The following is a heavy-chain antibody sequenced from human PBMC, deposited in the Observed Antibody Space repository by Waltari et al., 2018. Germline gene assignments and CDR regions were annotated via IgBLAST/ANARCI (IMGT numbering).Heavy chain of an antibody. V-gene: IGHV4-39*01. Sequence: QLQLQESGPGLVKPSETLSLTCTVSGGSISSSSYYWGWIRQPPGKGLEWIGSIYYSGRTYDSPSLKSRVTIAVDTSKNQFSLKLSSVTAADTAVYYWASGEQARYYYYGMDVWGQGTTVTVSS. CDR3: ASGEQARYYYYGMDV. CDR1: GGSISSSSYY. CDR2: IYYSGRT. D-gene: IGHD3-10*01. J-gene: IGHJ6*02.